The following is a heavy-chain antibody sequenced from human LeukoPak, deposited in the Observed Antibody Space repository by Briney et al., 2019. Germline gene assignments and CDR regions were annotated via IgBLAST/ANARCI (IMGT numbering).Heavy chain of an antibody. Sequence: SETLSLTCTVYGGSFSGYYWSWIRQPPGKGLEWIGEINHSGSTNYHPSLKSRVTISVDTSKNQFSLKLSSVTAADTAVYYCARLLRYYYGSGSPPVPDYWGQGTLVTVSS. D-gene: IGHD3-10*01. V-gene: IGHV4-34*01. J-gene: IGHJ4*02. CDR2: INHSGST. CDR1: GGSFSGYY. CDR3: ARLLRYYYGSGSPPVPDY.